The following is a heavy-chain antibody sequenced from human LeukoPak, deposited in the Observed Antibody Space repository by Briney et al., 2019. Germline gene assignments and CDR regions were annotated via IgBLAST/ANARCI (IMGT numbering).Heavy chain of an antibody. D-gene: IGHD3-10*01. J-gene: IGHJ4*02. CDR2: INPNSGGT. CDR3: ARGRRGVKYYFDY. V-gene: IGHV1-2*02. CDR1: GYTFTGYY. Sequence: ASVKVSCKASGYTFTGYYMHWVRQAPGQGLEWMGWINPNSGGTNYAQKFQGRVTMTRDTSVSTAYMELSRLRSDDTAVYYCARGRRGVKYYFDYWGQGTLVTVSS.